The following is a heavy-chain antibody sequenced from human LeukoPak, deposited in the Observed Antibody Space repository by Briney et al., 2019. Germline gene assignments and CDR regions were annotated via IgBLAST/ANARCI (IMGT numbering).Heavy chain of an antibody. J-gene: IGHJ6*03. V-gene: IGHV3-74*01. D-gene: IGHD1-26*01. CDR3: ARVGKGTVSKSYYYYYYMGV. CDR1: GFSFKDFW. CDR2: INTDGSSA. Sequence: GGSLRPSCAASGFSFKDFWMHWVRQVPGKGLMWVSRINTDGSSATYADSVKGRFTISRDNAKNTLYLEMKTLRAEDTAVYYCARVGKGTVSKSYYYYYYMGVWGKGTTVTVSS.